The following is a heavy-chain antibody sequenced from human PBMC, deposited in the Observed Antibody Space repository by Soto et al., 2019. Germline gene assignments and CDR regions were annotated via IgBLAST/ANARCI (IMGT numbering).Heavy chain of an antibody. CDR1: GDSVNSGYYY. V-gene: IGHV4-61*01. D-gene: IGHD2-15*01. CDR2: VSCSGT. CDR3: ARVPRSGGSSYYGLDV. Sequence: PSETLSLTCSVSGDSVNSGYYYWNWIRQPPGMRPEWIGYVSCSGTNYNPSLRSRLTISSDKSKNQFSLRLSSVTAADTAVYYCARVPRSGGSSYYGLDVWGQGIVVTVSS. J-gene: IGHJ6*02.